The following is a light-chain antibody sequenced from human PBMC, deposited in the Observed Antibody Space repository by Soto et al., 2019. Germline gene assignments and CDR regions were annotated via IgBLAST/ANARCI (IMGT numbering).Light chain of an antibody. J-gene: IGLJ2*01. CDR2: DVS. Sequence: SALTQPASVSGSPGQSITISCTGTSSDVGTYNYVSWYQQHPGKAPKLMIYDVSYRPSGVSDRFSGSKSGNTASLTISGLQAEDEADYYCSSYTSSSTSVVFGGGTKLTVL. CDR1: SSDVGTYNY. CDR3: SSYTSSSTSVV. V-gene: IGLV2-14*01.